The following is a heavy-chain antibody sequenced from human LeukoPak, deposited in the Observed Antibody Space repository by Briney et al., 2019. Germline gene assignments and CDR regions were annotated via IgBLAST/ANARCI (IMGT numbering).Heavy chain of an antibody. D-gene: IGHD6-19*01. CDR1: GGSFSAFY. J-gene: IGHJ6*02. CDR3: AREQWLYNFYYYGMDV. V-gene: IGHV4-34*01. Sequence: SETLSLTCAVSGGSFSAFYWSWIRQPPGKGLEWIGEINHSGSANYNSSLKGRVTISLDTSNNQFSLRLSSVTAADTAVYYCAREQWLYNFYYYGMDVWGQGTTVTVSS. CDR2: INHSGSA.